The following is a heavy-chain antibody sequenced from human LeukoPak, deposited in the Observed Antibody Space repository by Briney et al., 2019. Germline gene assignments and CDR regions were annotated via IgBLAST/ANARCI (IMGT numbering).Heavy chain of an antibody. CDR1: GFTFSSYS. CDR3: ARAQDIVVVPALFDP. D-gene: IGHD2-2*01. J-gene: IGHJ5*02. V-gene: IGHV3-21*01. Sequence: GRSLRLSCAASGFTFSSYSMNCVRHASGKGLEWVSSISSSSSYRYYAASVKCRFTISRDNAKNSLYLQMNSLRAEDTALYYCARAQDIVVVPALFDPWGQGSLVTVSS. CDR2: ISSSSSYR.